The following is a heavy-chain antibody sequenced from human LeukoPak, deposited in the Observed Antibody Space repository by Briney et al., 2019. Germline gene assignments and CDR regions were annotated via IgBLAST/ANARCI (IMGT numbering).Heavy chain of an antibody. Sequence: AGGSLRLSCAASGFTFSSYAMHWVRQAPGKGLEWVAAISYDGSNKYYADSVKGRFTISRDNSKNTLYLQMNSLRAEDTAVYYCARDQVAKWYYFDYWGQGTLVTVSS. V-gene: IGHV3-30*04. CDR2: ISYDGSNK. J-gene: IGHJ4*02. CDR3: ARDQVAKWYYFDY. D-gene: IGHD2-15*01. CDR1: GFTFSSYA.